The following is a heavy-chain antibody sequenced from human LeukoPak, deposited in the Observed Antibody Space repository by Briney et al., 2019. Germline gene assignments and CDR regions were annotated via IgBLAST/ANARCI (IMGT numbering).Heavy chain of an antibody. D-gene: IGHD1-26*01. CDR2: ISSSSSYI. Sequence: PGGSLRLSCAAPGFTFSSYSMNWVRQAPGKGLEWVSSISSSSSYIYYADSVKGRFTISRDNAKNSLYLQMNSLRAEDTAVYYCAREDVAGAFDYWGQGTLVTVSS. CDR3: AREDVAGAFDY. CDR1: GFTFSSYS. J-gene: IGHJ4*02. V-gene: IGHV3-21*01.